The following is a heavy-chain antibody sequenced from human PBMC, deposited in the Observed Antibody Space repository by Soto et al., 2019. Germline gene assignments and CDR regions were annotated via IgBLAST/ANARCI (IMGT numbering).Heavy chain of an antibody. CDR2: TYYSGST. V-gene: IGHV4-59*01. CDR3: ARGPRTIVVVIDGYYFDY. Sequence: SETLSLTCTVSGGSISSYYWSWIRQPPGNGLEWIGYTYYSGSTNYNPSLKSRVTISVDTSKNQFSLKLSSVTAADTAVYYCARGPRTIVVVIDGYYFDYWGQGTLVTVSS. D-gene: IGHD3-22*01. CDR1: GGSISSYY. J-gene: IGHJ4*02.